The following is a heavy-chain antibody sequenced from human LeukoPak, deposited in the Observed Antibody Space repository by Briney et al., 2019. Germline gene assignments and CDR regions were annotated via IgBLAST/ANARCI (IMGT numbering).Heavy chain of an antibody. J-gene: IGHJ4*02. Sequence: SETLSLTGFLSGGSINSYHWSWIRQPAGKGLEWIGRIYTSGRTHYNPSLKIRVTMSIDTSKNHFTLKLSSVTAADTAVYYCARDPRPTGTIFDYWGQGTLVTVSS. D-gene: IGHD1-1*01. V-gene: IGHV4-4*07. CDR1: GGSINSYH. CDR3: ARDPRPTGTIFDY. CDR2: IYTSGRT.